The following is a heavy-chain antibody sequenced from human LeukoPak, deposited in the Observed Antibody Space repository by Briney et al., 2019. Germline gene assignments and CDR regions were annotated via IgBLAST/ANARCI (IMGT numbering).Heavy chain of an antibody. CDR1: GDSVTTYY. CDR3: ARDGSNWSNDYYHGVDV. D-gene: IGHD4-11*01. V-gene: IGHV4-59*02. J-gene: IGHJ6*02. Sequence: PSETLSLTCTVSGDSVTTYYWSWIRQPPGKGLEWLGYVYYSGSATYNPSLKSRVTISVDTSKNQFSLRLSSVTAADTAVYYCARDGSNWSNDYYHGVDVWGQGATVTVSS. CDR2: VYYSGSA.